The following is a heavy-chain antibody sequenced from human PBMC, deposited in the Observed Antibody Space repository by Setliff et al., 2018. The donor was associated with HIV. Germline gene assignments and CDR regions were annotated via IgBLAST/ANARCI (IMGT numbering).Heavy chain of an antibody. CDR1: GGSISSYY. J-gene: IGHJ6*03. D-gene: IGHD3-10*01. V-gene: IGHV4-59*01. CDR3: ARDSVVRGVMVGMDV. Sequence: PSETLPLTCTVSGGSISSYYWSWIRQPPGKGLEWIGYIYYSGSTNYNPSLKSRVTISVDTSKNQFSLKLSSVTAADTAVYYCARDSVVRGVMVGMDVWGKGTTVTVSS. CDR2: IYYSGST.